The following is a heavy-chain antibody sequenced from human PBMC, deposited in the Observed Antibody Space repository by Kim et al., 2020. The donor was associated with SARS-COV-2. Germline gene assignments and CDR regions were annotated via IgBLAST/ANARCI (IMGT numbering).Heavy chain of an antibody. D-gene: IGHD6-19*01. Sequence: DGRTKSYVDSVKGRFTSSRDNAKKSVYLQMSSLRPEDTALYYCGRSTAGIYWGQGALVIVSS. CDR3: GRSTAGIY. CDR2: DGRTK. V-gene: IGHV3-7*01. J-gene: IGHJ4*02.